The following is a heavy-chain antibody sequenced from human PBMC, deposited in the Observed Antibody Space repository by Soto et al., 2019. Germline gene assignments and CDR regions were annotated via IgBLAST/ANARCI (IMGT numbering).Heavy chain of an antibody. Sequence: QVQLQESGPGLLKPSETLSLTCSVSGGSVSDKTYYWSWIRQPPGKELEWIGYIYYSGTTNYNPSLQSRVTISVDTSKNQFSLRLSSVTAADTALYYCARTTAVPNTLRSRYYFDYWGQGTLVTVSS. CDR1: GGSVSDKTYY. CDR2: IYYSGTT. D-gene: IGHD4-17*01. V-gene: IGHV4-61*01. CDR3: ARTTAVPNTLRSRYYFDY. J-gene: IGHJ4*02.